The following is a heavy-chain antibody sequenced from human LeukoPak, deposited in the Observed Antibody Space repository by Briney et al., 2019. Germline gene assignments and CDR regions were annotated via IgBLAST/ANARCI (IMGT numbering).Heavy chain of an antibody. CDR3: ARGIYCSSTSCPFDY. CDR1: GFTFSSYW. J-gene: IGHJ4*02. CDR2: IKQDGSEK. V-gene: IGHV3-7*04. Sequence: GGSLRLSCAASGFTFSSYWMSWVRQAPGKGLEWVANIKQDGSEKYYVDSVKGRFTISRDNAKNTLYLQMNSLRAEDTAVYYCARGIYCSSTSCPFDYWGQGTLVTVSS. D-gene: IGHD2-2*01.